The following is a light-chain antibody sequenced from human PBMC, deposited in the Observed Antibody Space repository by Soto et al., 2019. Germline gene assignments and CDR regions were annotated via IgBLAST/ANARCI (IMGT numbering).Light chain of an antibody. J-gene: IGKJ4*01. CDR1: QSISSY. V-gene: IGKV1-39*01. CDR2: AAS. Sequence: DIQMTQSPSSLSASVGDRVTITCRASQSISSYLNWYQQKPGKAPKLLIYAASSLQSGVPSWFSGSGSGTDFTLTISSLQPEDFATYYCQQRYSTPPLTFGGGTKVEIK. CDR3: QQRYSTPPLT.